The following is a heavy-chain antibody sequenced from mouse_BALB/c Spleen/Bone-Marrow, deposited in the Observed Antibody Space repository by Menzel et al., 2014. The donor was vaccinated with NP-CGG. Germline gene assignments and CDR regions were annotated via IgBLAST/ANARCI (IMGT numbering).Heavy chain of an antibody. CDR3: AISIEYRPLVY. CDR2: IDPYYGGI. Sequence: VQLQQSGPELEKPGASVKISCKASGYSFTGYNMNWVKQNNGKSLEWIGNIDPYYGGISYNQKFKGKATLTVDKSSNTAYMRLKSLTSEDSAIYYCAISIEYRPLVYWGQGTLVTVSA. CDR1: GYSFTGYN. D-gene: IGHD2-14*01. J-gene: IGHJ3*01. V-gene: IGHV1-39*01.